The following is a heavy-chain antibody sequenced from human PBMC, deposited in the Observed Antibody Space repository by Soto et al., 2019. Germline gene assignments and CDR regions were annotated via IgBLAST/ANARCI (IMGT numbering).Heavy chain of an antibody. J-gene: IGHJ6*02. D-gene: IGHD6-13*01. CDR2: MNPINGAA. CDR3: GRGPSPRAPAGGTPYYYAMDV. Sequence: ASVKVSCKASGYDFTAYDINWVRQASGQGREWMGWMNPINGAAGSARRFQGRVSMTRNTATGTAYLELTNLRSDDTAVYFCGRGPSPRAPAGGTPYYYAMDVWGQGXTVTVSS. V-gene: IGHV1-8*02. CDR1: GYDFTAYD.